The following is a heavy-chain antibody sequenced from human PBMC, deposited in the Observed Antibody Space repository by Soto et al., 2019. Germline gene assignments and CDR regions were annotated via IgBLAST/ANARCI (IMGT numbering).Heavy chain of an antibody. CDR3: ARAYYYDSSGYRRTAYYYALDV. J-gene: IGHJ6*02. Sequence: GGSLRLSCAASGFTFSSYGMHWVRQAPGKGLEWVAVIWYDGSNKYYADSVKGRFTISRDNSKNTLYLQMNSLRAEDTAVYYCARAYYYDSSGYRRTAYYYALDVWGQGTTVTVSS. D-gene: IGHD3-22*01. CDR1: GFTFSSYG. V-gene: IGHV3-33*01. CDR2: IWYDGSNK.